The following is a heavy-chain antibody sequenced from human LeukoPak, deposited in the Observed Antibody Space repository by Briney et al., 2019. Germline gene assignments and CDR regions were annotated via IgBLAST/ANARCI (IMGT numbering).Heavy chain of an antibody. J-gene: IGHJ5*02. CDR2: IYYSGST. CDR1: GYSISSGYY. V-gene: IGHV4-38-2*02. D-gene: IGHD3-3*01. Sequence: SETLSLTCTVSGYSISSGYYWGWIRQPPGKGLEWIGSIYYSGSTYYNPSLKSRVTISVDASKNQFSLKLSSVTAADTAVYYCARVLGSGFGVGLDWFDPWGQGTLVTVSS. CDR3: ARVLGSGFGVGLDWFDP.